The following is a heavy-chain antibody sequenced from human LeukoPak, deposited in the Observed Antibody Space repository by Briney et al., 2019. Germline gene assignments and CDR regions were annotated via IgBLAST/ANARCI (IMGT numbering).Heavy chain of an antibody. CDR1: GFTFSDYS. V-gene: IGHV3-11*01. D-gene: IGHD4-17*01. J-gene: IGHJ4*02. CDR2: SGSSGNII. Sequence: GGSLRLSCAASGFTFSDYSMSWIRQAPGKGLEWISYSGSSGNIIYYADSVKGRFTISRDNARNSLYLQMNSLRAEDTAVYYCARDPFMTTGWGIDYWGQGTLVTVSS. CDR3: ARDPFMTTGWGIDY.